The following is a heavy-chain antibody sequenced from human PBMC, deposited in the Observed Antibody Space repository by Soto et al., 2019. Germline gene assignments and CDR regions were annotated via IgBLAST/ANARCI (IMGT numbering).Heavy chain of an antibody. D-gene: IGHD1-26*01. J-gene: IGHJ4*02. Sequence: PSETLSLTCTVSGGSVSSGSYYWSWIRQPPGKGLEWIGYIYYSGSTNYNPSLKSRVTISLDTSKNQFSLKLSSVTAADTAVYYCASQSGSYDYWGQGTLVTVSS. CDR2: IYYSGST. CDR1: GGSVSSGSYY. V-gene: IGHV4-61*01. CDR3: ASQSGSYDY.